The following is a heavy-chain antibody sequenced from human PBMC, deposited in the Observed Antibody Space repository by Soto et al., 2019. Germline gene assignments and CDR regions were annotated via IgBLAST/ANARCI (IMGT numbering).Heavy chain of an antibody. Sequence: EVQLVETGGGLIQPGGSLRLSCAASGFTVSSNYMSWVRQAPGKGLEWVSVIYSGGSTYYADSVKGRFTISRDNSTNTLYIQMNSLRAADTGVYYCAREARRYRGGDSVVNSFDYWGQGTLVTVSS. CDR3: AREARRYRGGDSVVNSFDY. V-gene: IGHV3-53*02. CDR2: IYSGGST. J-gene: IGHJ4*02. D-gene: IGHD5-12*01. CDR1: GFTVSSNY.